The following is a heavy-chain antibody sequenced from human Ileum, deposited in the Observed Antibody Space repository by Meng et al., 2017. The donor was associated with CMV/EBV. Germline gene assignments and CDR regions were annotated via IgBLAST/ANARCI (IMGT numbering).Heavy chain of an antibody. J-gene: IGHJ4*02. D-gene: IGHD4-23*01. CDR1: GFTVSTNY. CDR3: AKSTVVNLGGF. V-gene: IGHV3-66*02. CDR2: TYTDGTT. Sequence: GESLKISCAASGFTVSTNYMSWVRQAPGKGLEWVSITYTDGTTYYADSVKGRFTIPRDNSKNTLYLQMNSLRAEDTAVYYCAKSTVVNLGGFWGRGSLVTVSS.